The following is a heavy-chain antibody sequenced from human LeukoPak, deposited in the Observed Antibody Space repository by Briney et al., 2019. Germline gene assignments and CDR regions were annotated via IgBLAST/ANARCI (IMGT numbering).Heavy chain of an antibody. CDR2: IRSKANSYAT. J-gene: IGHJ4*02. D-gene: IGHD5-18*01. CDR3: ARGEYSYGPLDC. CDR1: GFTFSGSA. Sequence: GGSLRLSCAASGFTFSGSAMHWVRQASGKGLEWVGRIRSKANSYATAYAASVKGRFTISRDDSKNTAYLQMNSLRAEDTAVYYCARGEYSYGPLDCWGQGTLVTVSS. V-gene: IGHV3-73*01.